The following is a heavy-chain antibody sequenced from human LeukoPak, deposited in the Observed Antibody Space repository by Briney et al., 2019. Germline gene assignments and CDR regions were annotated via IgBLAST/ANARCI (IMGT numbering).Heavy chain of an antibody. Sequence: GSLRLSCAASGFTFSIYSMNWVRQAPGKGLEWVSSISSSSTYIYYADSVKGRFTISRDNAKNSLYLQMNSLRAEDTAVYYCARDSDWNDIFDYWGQGTLVTVS. D-gene: IGHD1-1*01. CDR1: GFTFSIYS. CDR3: ARDSDWNDIFDY. J-gene: IGHJ4*02. V-gene: IGHV3-21*01. CDR2: ISSSSTYI.